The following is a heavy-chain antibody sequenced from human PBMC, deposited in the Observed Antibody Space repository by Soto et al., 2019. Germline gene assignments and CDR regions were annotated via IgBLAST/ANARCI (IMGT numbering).Heavy chain of an antibody. CDR2: IYYSGST. Sequence: QVQLQESGPGLVKPSQTLSLTCTVSGGSISSGDYYWSWIRQPPGKGLEWIGYIYYSGSTFYNPSLKSRLTISVDTSQNQFSLKLISVTAADTAVYYWARERPDGARLDPWGQGTLVTVSS. CDR1: GGSISSGDYY. J-gene: IGHJ5*02. V-gene: IGHV4-30-4*01. CDR3: ARERPDGARLDP. D-gene: IGHD6-6*01.